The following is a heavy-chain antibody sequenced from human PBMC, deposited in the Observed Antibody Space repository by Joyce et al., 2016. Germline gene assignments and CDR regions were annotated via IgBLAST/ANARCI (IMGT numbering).Heavy chain of an antibody. CDR2: NKSKAEGGTT. CDR1: GFTFNNAW. CDR3: ATSDFWSCYSIGYYYSGLDV. J-gene: IGHJ6*02. D-gene: IGHD3-3*01. Sequence: EVQLVESGGGLVRPGGSLRLSCAASGFTFNNAWMYWVRQAPGKGLEWLGRNKSKAEGGTTDYGAPVKGRFIILRDDSKNTLYLQMNSLKTEDTAVYFCATSDFWSCYSIGYYYSGLDVWGQGTTVSVFS. V-gene: IGHV3-15*01.